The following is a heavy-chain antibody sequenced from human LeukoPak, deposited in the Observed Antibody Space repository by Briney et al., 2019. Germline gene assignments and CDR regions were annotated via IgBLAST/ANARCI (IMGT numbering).Heavy chain of an antibody. CDR3: ARRITGLYYTDV. Sequence: SETLSLTCAVYGGSFIDYYWSWIRQPPGMGLKWIGNINYSGSTNYNPSLKSRVTISVDTSKNQFSLKVSSVTAADTAVYYCARRITGLYYTDVWGKGTTVTVSS. J-gene: IGHJ6*03. CDR1: GGSFIDYY. CDR2: INYSGST. D-gene: IGHD1-20*01. V-gene: IGHV4-34*01.